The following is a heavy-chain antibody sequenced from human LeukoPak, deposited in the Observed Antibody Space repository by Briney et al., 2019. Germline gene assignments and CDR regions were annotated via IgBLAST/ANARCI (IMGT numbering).Heavy chain of an antibody. J-gene: IGHJ4*02. Sequence: SVKVSCKASGGTFSSYAISWVRQAPGQGLEWMGGIIPIFGTANYAQKFQGRVTITTDESTSTAYMELSSLGSEDTAVYYCASLSSGWYQYYFDYWGQGTLVTVSS. CDR1: GGTFSSYA. V-gene: IGHV1-69*05. CDR2: IIPIFGTA. CDR3: ASLSSGWYQYYFDY. D-gene: IGHD6-19*01.